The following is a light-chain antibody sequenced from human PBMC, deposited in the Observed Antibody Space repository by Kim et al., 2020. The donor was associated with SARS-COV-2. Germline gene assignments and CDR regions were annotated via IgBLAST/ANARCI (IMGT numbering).Light chain of an antibody. CDR2: QDD. J-gene: IGLJ2*01. V-gene: IGLV3-1*01. CDR3: QAWDSNTYVV. Sequence: SPGQTVSIACSGDKLGDKFVSWYQQKPGQTPLLVISQDDRRPSGIPERFSGSNSGNTATLTISGTQAMDEADYYCQAWDSNTYVVFGGGTQLTV. CDR1: KLGDKF.